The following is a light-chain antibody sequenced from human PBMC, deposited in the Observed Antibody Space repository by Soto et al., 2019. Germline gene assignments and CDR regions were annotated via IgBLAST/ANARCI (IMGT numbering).Light chain of an antibody. Sequence: EIVMTQSPATLSVSPGERAILSCRASQSVSTNLACYQQKPGHAPRLLIYGASTRANVIPARFSGSGSGTEFTLTISSLQSGDFAVYYCQHYKYGPPLTFCGGTKVEIK. CDR1: QSVSTN. J-gene: IGKJ4*01. CDR3: QHYKYGPPLT. V-gene: IGKV3-15*01. CDR2: GAS.